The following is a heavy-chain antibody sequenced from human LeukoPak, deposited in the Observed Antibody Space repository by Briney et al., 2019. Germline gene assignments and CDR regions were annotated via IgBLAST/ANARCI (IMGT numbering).Heavy chain of an antibody. Sequence: SEALSLTCSVSGGSISPYFWSWIRQPPGKGLEWIGYIAYSGSTNYNPSLKSRVTISVDTSKNQFSLHLSSVTAADTAVYYCAGGYGSGSYSAWGQGIPVTVSS. D-gene: IGHD3-10*01. V-gene: IGHV4-59*01. J-gene: IGHJ5*02. CDR2: IAYSGST. CDR3: AGGYGSGSYSA. CDR1: GGSISPYF.